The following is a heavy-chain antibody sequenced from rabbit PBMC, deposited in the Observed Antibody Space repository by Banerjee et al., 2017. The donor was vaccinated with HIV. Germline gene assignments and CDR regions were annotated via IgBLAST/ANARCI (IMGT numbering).Heavy chain of an antibody. CDR3: ARESLIGYDL. V-gene: IGHV1S40*01. D-gene: IGHD6-1*01. Sequence: QSLEESGGDLVKPEGSLTLTCTASGFSFSNKYVMCWVRQAPGKGLEWIACINTSSGNTVYATWAKGRFTISRTSSTTVALQMTSLTAADTATYFCARESLIGYDLWGQGTLVTVS. J-gene: IGHJ4*01. CDR1: GFSFSNKYV. CDR2: INTSSGNT.